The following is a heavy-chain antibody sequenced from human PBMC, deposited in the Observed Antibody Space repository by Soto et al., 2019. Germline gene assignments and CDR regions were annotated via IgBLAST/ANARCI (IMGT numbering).Heavy chain of an antibody. J-gene: IGHJ3*02. CDR1: GFTFSSYS. V-gene: IGHV3-48*01. D-gene: IGHD3-10*01. CDR3: ARGGWFGELFNAFDI. CDR2: IRSDSITI. Sequence: PGGSLRLSCAASGFTFSSYSMNWVRQAPGKGLEWVSYIRSDSITIYYADSVKRRFTISRDNAKNSLYLQMNSLRAEDTALYYCARGGWFGELFNAFDIWGQGTMVTVSS.